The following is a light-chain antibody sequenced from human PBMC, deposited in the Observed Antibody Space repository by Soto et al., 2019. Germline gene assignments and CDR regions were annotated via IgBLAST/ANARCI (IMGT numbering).Light chain of an antibody. J-gene: IGKJ4*01. CDR3: QQRSNWPPV. V-gene: IGKV1-39*01. CDR2: AAS. Sequence: DIQMTQSPSSLSASVGDRVTITCRASQSISTYLNWYQQRPGKAPEVLIYAASSLESGVPSRFSGSGSGTDFTLTISSLEPEDFAVYYCQQRSNWPPVFGGGTKVEIK. CDR1: QSISTY.